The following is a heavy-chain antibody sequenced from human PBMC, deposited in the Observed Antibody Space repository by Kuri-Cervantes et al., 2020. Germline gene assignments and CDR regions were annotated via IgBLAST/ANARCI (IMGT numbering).Heavy chain of an antibody. CDR3: VRDPYYYERSGYYLGFDY. J-gene: IGHJ4*02. Sequence: ASVTVSCKASGYTFTSYYMHWVRPAPGQGLEWMGWINPNRCSTNYAQKFQGRVTMTRDTSISTAYMELSRLRSDDTAVYYCVRDPYYYERSGYYLGFDYWGQGTLVTSPQ. CDR1: GYTFTSYY. CDR2: INPNRCST. V-gene: IGHV1-2*02. D-gene: IGHD3-22*01.